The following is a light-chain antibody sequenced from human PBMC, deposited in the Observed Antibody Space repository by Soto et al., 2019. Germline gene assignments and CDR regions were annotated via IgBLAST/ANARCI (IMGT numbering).Light chain of an antibody. CDR1: SSDVGSYNL. Sequence: QSALTQPASVSGSPGQSITISCTGTSSDVGSYNLVSWYQQHPGNAPKLLIYEGSKRPSGVSNRYSGSKSGNTASLTISGLQADDDADYYCCSYAGSSTYVVFGGGTKLTVL. J-gene: IGLJ2*01. CDR2: EGS. CDR3: CSYAGSSTYVV. V-gene: IGLV2-23*01.